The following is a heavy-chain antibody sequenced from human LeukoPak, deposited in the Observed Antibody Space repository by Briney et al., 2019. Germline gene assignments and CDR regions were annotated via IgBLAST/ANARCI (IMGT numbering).Heavy chain of an antibody. CDR3: ARGIPGDF. CDR2: IYHSGST. D-gene: IGHD3-16*01. Sequence: SETLSLTCTVSGHSISSGYSWGWIRQPPGKTLEWIGTIYHSGSTYYNPSLKSRVIVSVDTSKNQFSLKLSSVTAADTAVYYCARGIPGDFWGQGTMVTVSS. CDR1: GHSISSGYS. V-gene: IGHV4-38-2*02. J-gene: IGHJ3*01.